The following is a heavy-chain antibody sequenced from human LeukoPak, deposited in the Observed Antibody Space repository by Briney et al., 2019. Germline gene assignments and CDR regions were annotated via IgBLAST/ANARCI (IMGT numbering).Heavy chain of an antibody. CDR2: IKQDGSEK. CDR1: GFTFSSYW. J-gene: IGHJ6*03. CDR3: ARIQYSSSWYGNYYYYYMDV. V-gene: IGHV3-7*01. D-gene: IGHD6-13*01. Sequence: GGSLSLSCAASGFTFSSYWMSWVRQAPGKGLKWVANIKQDGSEKYYVDSVKGRFTISRDNAKNSLYLQMNSLRAEDTAVYYCARIQYSSSWYGNYYYYYMDVWGKGTTVTVSS.